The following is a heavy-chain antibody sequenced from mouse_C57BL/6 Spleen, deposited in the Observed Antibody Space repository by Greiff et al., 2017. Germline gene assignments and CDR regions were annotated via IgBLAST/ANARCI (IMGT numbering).Heavy chain of an antibody. CDR3: AGDGYYAGKFSFDY. J-gene: IGHJ2*01. CDR1: GYAFSSYW. Sequence: QVQLKQSGAELVKPGASVKISCKASGYAFSSYWMNWVKQRPGKGLEWIGQIYPGDGDTNYNGKFKGKATLTADKSSSTAYMQLSSLTSEDSAVYFCAGDGYYAGKFSFDYWGQGTTLTVSS. CDR2: IYPGDGDT. V-gene: IGHV1-80*01. D-gene: IGHD2-3*01.